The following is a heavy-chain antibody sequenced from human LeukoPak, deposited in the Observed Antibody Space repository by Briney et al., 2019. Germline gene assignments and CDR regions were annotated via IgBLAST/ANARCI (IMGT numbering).Heavy chain of an antibody. D-gene: IGHD3-10*01. V-gene: IGHV4-59*08. J-gene: IGHJ4*02. CDR1: GGSISSYY. CDR3: ARGSGKNIMVRGIIKFDY. CDR2: IYYSGST. Sequence: PSETLSLTCTVSGGSISSYYWSWIRQPPGKGLEWIGYIYYSGSTNYNPTLKSRVTISVDTSKNQFSLKLSSVTAADTAVYYCARGSGKNIMVRGIIKFDYWGQGTLVTVSS.